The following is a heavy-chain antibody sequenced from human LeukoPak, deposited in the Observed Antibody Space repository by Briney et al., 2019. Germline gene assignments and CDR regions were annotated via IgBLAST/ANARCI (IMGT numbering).Heavy chain of an antibody. Sequence: SETLSLTCAVSGYSNSSGYYWGWIRQPPGKGLEWIGSIYHSGSTYYNPSLKSRVTISVDTSKNQFSLKLSSVTAADTAVYYCARESSYYDILTGYRYFDYWGQGTLVTVSS. CDR3: ARESSYYDILTGYRYFDY. CDR2: IYHSGST. D-gene: IGHD3-9*01. V-gene: IGHV4-38-2*02. CDR1: GYSNSSGYY. J-gene: IGHJ4*02.